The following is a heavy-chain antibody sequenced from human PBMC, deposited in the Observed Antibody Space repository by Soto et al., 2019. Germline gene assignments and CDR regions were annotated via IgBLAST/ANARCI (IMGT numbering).Heavy chain of an antibody. CDR3: ARHDYYDSSGPPAY. CDR2: ISEDGSKK. CDR1: GFTFDDYA. Sequence: GGSLRLSCAASGFTFDDYAMHWVRQAPGKGLEWVANISEDGSKKNYVDSVKGRFTISRDNAKKSLYLQMNSLRAEDTAVYYCARHDYYDSSGPPAYWGQGTLVTVSS. J-gene: IGHJ4*02. D-gene: IGHD3-22*01. V-gene: IGHV3-7*04.